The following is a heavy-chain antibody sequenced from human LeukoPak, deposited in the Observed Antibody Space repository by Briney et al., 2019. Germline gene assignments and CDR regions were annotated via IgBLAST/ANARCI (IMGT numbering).Heavy chain of an antibody. CDR2: IYTSGST. CDR3: ATVTDPRYNYFDP. J-gene: IGHJ5*02. Sequence: ASETLSLTCTVSGGSISSYYWSWIRQPAGKGLEWIGRIYTSGSTNYNPSLRSQVTMSVDTSKNQFSLRLTSLTAADTAVYYCATVTDPRYNYFDPWGQGTLVTVSS. D-gene: IGHD2-21*02. V-gene: IGHV4-4*07. CDR1: GGSISSYY.